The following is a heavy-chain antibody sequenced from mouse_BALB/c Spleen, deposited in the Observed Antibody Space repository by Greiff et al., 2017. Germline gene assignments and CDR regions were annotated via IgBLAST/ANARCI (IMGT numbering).Heavy chain of an antibody. CDR1: GFTFSSYA. CDR2: ISSGGSYT. J-gene: IGHJ2*01. D-gene: IGHD2-10*01. Sequence: EVKLMESGGGLVKPGGSLKLSCAASGFTFSSYAMSWVRQSPAKRLEWVAEISSGGSYTYYPDTVTGRFTISRDNAKNTLYLEMSSLRSEDTAMYYCARDLLNYFDYGGQGTTRTVAS. CDR3: ARDLLNYFDY. V-gene: IGHV5-9-4*01.